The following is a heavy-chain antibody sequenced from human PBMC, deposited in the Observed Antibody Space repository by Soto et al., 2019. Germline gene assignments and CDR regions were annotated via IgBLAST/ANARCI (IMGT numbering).Heavy chain of an antibody. V-gene: IGHV3-30-3*01. D-gene: IGHD4-4*01. CDR2: ISYDGSNK. J-gene: IGHJ6*02. CDR1: GFTFSSYA. CDR3: AREAPDYNLSPGMEV. Sequence: QVQVVESGGGVVQPGRSLRLSCAASGFTFSSYAMHWVRQAPGKGLEWVAVISYDGSNKYYADSVKGRFTISRDNSKNTLYLQMNSLRAEDTAVYYCAREAPDYNLSPGMEVWGQGTTVTVSS.